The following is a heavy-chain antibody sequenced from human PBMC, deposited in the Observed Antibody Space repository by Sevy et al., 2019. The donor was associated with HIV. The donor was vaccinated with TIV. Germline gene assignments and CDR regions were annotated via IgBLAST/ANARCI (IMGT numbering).Heavy chain of an antibody. CDR1: GFTFSKYS. V-gene: IGHV3-23*01. CDR3: AREGCTKPHDY. J-gene: IGHJ4*02. D-gene: IGHD2-8*01. Sequence: GGSLRLSCAASGFTFSKYSMSWVRQPPGKGLEWVSTLSFGCGEINYADSVKGRFTISRDNSKGPVYLQMNNLRPEETAVYYCAREGCTKPHDYWGQGTLVTVSS. CDR2: LSFGCGEI.